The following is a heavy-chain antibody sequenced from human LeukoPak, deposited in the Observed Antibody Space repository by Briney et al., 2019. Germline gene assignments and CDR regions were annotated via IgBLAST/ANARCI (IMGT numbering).Heavy chain of an antibody. CDR3: AIDWAREDGCMDF. V-gene: IGHV3-30*04. J-gene: IGHJ6*03. Sequence: PGGSLRLSCVASEFLFSGYAMHWVRQAPGKGLECVAFRSNDGSEKHYADSVKGRFTISRDNSKNTLYLQMNSLRLEDTAVFYCAIDWAREDGCMDFWGKGTTVTVSS. CDR1: EFLFSGYA. D-gene: IGHD5-24*01. CDR2: RSNDGSEK.